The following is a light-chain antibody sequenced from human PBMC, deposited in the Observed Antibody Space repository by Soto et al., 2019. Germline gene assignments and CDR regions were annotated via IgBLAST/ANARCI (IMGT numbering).Light chain of an antibody. CDR3: ASWDDTVRSYV. J-gene: IGLJ1*01. CDR1: ISNIGTNY. CDR2: RDN. Sequence: QSVLTQPPSVSGTPGQRVTISCSGGISNIGTNYVHWFQQLPGTAPNVLSNRDNQRPSGVPDRFSGSKSGTSASLAISGLRSEDEAEYYCASWDDTVRSYVFGTGPKLTFL. V-gene: IGLV1-47*01.